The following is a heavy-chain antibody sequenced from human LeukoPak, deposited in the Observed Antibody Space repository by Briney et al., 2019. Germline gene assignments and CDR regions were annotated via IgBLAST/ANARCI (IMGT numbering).Heavy chain of an antibody. CDR1: GITFSRSW. V-gene: IGHV3-7*05. CDR3: AKNFLPNYDFWSGYEDY. CDR2: IKEDGGEI. J-gene: IGHJ4*02. Sequence: GGSLRLSCAASGITFSRSWMSWVRQAPGKGLEWVAFIKEDGGEIFYVDSVKGRFTISRDNAENFLYLQMNSLRVEDTAVYYCAKNFLPNYDFWSGYEDYWGQGTLVTVSS. D-gene: IGHD3-3*01.